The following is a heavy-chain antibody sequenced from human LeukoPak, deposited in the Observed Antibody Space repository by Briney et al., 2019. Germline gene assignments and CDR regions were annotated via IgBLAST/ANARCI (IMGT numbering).Heavy chain of an antibody. CDR1: GFTFSSYE. D-gene: IGHD3-9*01. Sequence: GGSLRLSCAASGFTFSSYEMNWVRQAPGKGLEWVSYISSSGSTIYYADSVKGRFTISRDNAKNSLYLQMNSLRAEDTAVYYCARGVVDFDWLWESGYWGQGTLVTVSS. V-gene: IGHV3-48*03. CDR3: ARGVVDFDWLWESGY. CDR2: ISSSGSTI. J-gene: IGHJ4*02.